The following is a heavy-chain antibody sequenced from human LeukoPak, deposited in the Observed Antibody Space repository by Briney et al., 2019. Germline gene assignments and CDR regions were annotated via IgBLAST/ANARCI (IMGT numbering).Heavy chain of an antibody. Sequence: SVKVPCKASGGTFSSYAISWVRQAPGQGLEWMGGIIPIFGTANYAQKFQGRVTITADESTSTAYMELSSLRSEDTAVYYCARGSSSGWYSGDWGQGTLVTVSS. J-gene: IGHJ4*02. D-gene: IGHD6-19*01. CDR3: ARGSSSGWYSGD. V-gene: IGHV1-69*13. CDR1: GGTFSSYA. CDR2: IIPIFGTA.